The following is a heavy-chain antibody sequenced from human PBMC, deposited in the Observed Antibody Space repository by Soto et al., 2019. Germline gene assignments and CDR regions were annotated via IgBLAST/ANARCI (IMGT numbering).Heavy chain of an antibody. CDR3: ARAGGSYYARESFDF. V-gene: IGHV4-59*01. CDR1: GGSISSYY. D-gene: IGHD1-26*01. J-gene: IGHJ4*02. CDR2: IYYSGSI. Sequence: QVQLQESGPGLVKPSETLSLTCTVSGGSISSYYWSWIRQPPGKGLECIGYIYYSGSINYNPSLKSRVTISVYTSKNQFSLKLTSVTAADTAVYYCARAGGSYYARESFDFWGQGTLVTVSS.